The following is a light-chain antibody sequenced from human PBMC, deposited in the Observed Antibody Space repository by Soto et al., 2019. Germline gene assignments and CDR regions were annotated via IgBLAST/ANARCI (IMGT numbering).Light chain of an antibody. CDR2: AVN. CDR1: SSDVGCYKF. CDR3: LSYTSANTRV. V-gene: IGLV2-14*01. Sequence: QSALTQPASVSASPGQSITISCTGTSSDVGCYKFVSWWQHHPGKAPKLMIYAVNNRPSGVSNRFSGSKSGNTASLTISGLPPEDEADYYCLSYTSANTRVFGGGTKLTVL. J-gene: IGLJ3*02.